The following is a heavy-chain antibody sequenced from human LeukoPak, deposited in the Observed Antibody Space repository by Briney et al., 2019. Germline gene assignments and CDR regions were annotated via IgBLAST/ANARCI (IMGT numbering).Heavy chain of an antibody. J-gene: IGHJ4*02. Sequence: SETLSLTCTVSGGSISNSSYYWGWIRQPPGKGLEWIGSIYYSGSTYYNPSLKSRVTISVDTSKNQFSLKLSSVTAADTAVYYCAVYPKTGMIDYWGQGTLVTVSS. CDR3: AVYPKTGMIDY. CDR1: GGSISNSSYY. CDR2: IYYSGST. D-gene: IGHD2-2*02. V-gene: IGHV4-39*01.